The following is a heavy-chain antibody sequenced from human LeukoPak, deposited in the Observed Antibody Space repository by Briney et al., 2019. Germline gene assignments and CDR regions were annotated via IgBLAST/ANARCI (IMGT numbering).Heavy chain of an antibody. CDR2: INPNTGAT. CDR3: ARDERFCNGDNHYPDLGY. V-gene: IGHV1-2*02. Sequence: ASVKVSCKASGYTFTGYYMFWVRQAPGRGLEWMGWINPNTGATKYGQNLQGSVTLTRDTSIRTTFMELSSLRSDDTAFYYCARDERFCNGDNHYPDLGYWGQGTLVTVSS. D-gene: IGHD2-15*01. CDR1: GYTFTGYY. J-gene: IGHJ4*02.